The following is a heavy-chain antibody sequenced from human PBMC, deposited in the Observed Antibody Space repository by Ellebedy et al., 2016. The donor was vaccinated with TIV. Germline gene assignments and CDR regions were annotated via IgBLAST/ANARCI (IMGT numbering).Heavy chain of an antibody. J-gene: IGHJ4*02. CDR2: IKSEANGGTT. V-gene: IGHV3-15*01. CDR1: GFNFRDYY. CDR3: TNRGAYYSDTSGYYYVDY. D-gene: IGHD3-22*01. Sequence: GESLKISCAASGFNFRDYYMSWIRQAPGKGLEWVGRIKSEANGGTTEYAAPVKGRFTISRDDAKNTLYLQMNSLKTEDTAVYYCTNRGAYYSDTSGYYYVDYWGQGTLVTVSS.